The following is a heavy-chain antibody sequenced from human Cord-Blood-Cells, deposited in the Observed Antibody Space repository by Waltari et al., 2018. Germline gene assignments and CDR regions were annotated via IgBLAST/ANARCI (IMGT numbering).Heavy chain of an antibody. Sequence: QVQLQQWGAGLLKPSETLSLTCAVYGGSFSGYFWSWIRSTPGKGLEWIGEINHSGSTNYNPSLKSRVTISVDTSKNQFSLKLSSVTAADTAVYYCARGRYCSSTSCYTNAFDIWGQGTMVTVSS. D-gene: IGHD2-2*01. CDR1: GGSFSGYF. CDR2: INHSGST. V-gene: IGHV4-34*01. CDR3: ARGRYCSSTSCYTNAFDI. J-gene: IGHJ3*02.